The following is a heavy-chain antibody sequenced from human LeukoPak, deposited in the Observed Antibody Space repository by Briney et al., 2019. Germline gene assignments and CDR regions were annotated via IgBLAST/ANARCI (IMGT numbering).Heavy chain of an antibody. J-gene: IGHJ4*02. D-gene: IGHD3-16*01. CDR1: GGSFTHYY. V-gene: IGHV4-34*01. CDR3: ARISRWGPY. Sequence: SETLSLTCAVYGGSFTHYYWSWIRQVPGKGLEWIGEIHHRAGTNYNPSLKSRVAISADTSKNQFSLTLRSVTAAGTAVYYCARISRWGPYWGQGTLVTVSS. CDR2: IHHRAGT.